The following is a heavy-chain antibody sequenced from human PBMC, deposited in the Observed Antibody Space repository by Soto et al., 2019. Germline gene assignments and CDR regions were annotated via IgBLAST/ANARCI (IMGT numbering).Heavy chain of an antibody. J-gene: IGHJ4*02. CDR2: IYYSGST. D-gene: IGHD3-16*01. V-gene: IGHV4-31*03. CDR1: GGSIRSGSHY. CDR3: AREGGDGIDY. Sequence: LSLTCTVSGGSIRSGSHYWSWIRQHPGKGLEWIGYIYYSGSTYYNPSLKSRITISISTSKNQFSLKLTSVTAADTAAYYCAREGGDGIDYWGQGTLVTVSS.